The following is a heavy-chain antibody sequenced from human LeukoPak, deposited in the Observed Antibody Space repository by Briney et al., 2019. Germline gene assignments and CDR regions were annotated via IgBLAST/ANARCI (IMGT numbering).Heavy chain of an antibody. CDR3: ARSRGRDTAMGV. Sequence: PSETLSLTCTVSGGSISSYYWSWIRQPPGKGLEWIGYVYYSGSTDYNPSLKSRVTISIDTSKNQFSLKLSSVTAADTAVYYCARSRGRDTAMGVWGQGTLVTVSS. V-gene: IGHV4-59*12. D-gene: IGHD5-18*01. CDR1: GGSISSYY. J-gene: IGHJ4*02. CDR2: VYYSGST.